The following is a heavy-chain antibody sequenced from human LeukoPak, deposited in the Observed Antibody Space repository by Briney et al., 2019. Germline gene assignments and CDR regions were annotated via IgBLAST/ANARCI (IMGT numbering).Heavy chain of an antibody. D-gene: IGHD3-10*01. CDR1: GGSISSGGYY. Sequence: PSETLSLTCTVSGGSISSGGYYWSWIRQPPGKGLEWIGYIYYSGSTNYNPSLKSRVTISVDTSKNQFSLKLSSVTAADTAVYYCARRDPTYYYGSGSYYRANAFDIWGQGTMVTVSS. J-gene: IGHJ3*02. CDR2: IYYSGST. CDR3: ARRDPTYYYGSGSYYRANAFDI. V-gene: IGHV4-61*08.